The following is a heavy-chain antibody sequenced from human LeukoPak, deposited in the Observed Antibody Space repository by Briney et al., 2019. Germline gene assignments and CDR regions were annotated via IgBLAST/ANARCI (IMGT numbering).Heavy chain of an antibody. V-gene: IGHV3-48*04. J-gene: IGHJ6*03. D-gene: IGHD6-13*01. CDR2: ISSSSSTI. CDR3: ARRLSGAEKKANYYYYMDV. Sequence: GGSLRLSCAASGFTFSSYSMNWVRQAPGKGLEWVSYISSSSSTIYYADSVKGRFTISRDNAKNSLYLQMNSLRAEDTAVYYCARRLSGAEKKANYYYYMDVWGKGTTVTVSS. CDR1: GFTFSSYS.